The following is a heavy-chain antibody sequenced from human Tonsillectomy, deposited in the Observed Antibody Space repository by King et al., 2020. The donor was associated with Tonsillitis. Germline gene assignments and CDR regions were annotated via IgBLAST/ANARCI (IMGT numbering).Heavy chain of an antibody. CDR2: SRNKANNYAT. J-gene: IGHJ4*02. V-gene: IGHV3-72*01. D-gene: IGHD6-19*01. Sequence: VQLVESGGGLVQPGGSLRLSCAASGFTFSYHYMDWVRKAPGKGLEWVGRSRNKANNYATEYAASVKGRFTVSRDESNNSLYLQMNSLKTEDTAVYYCTRESSGAANDCWGQGTLVTVSS. CDR1: GFTFSYHY. CDR3: TRESSGAANDC.